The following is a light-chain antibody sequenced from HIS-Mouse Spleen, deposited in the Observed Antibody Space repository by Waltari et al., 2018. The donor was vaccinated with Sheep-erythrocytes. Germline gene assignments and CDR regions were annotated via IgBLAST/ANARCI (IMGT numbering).Light chain of an antibody. Sequence: QSALTQPPSASGSPGQSVTISCTGTSSDVGGYNYVSWYQQHPGKAPKLMIYEVSKRPSRVPVRFSGSKSGNTASLTVSGLQAEDEAEYYCSSYAGSNNYVFGTGTKVTVL. CDR2: EVS. V-gene: IGLV2-8*01. CDR1: SSDVGGYNY. J-gene: IGLJ1*01. CDR3: SSYAGSNNYV.